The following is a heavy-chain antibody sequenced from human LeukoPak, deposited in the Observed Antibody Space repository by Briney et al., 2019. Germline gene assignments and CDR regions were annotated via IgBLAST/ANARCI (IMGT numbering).Heavy chain of an antibody. D-gene: IGHD6-25*01. Sequence: PGGSLRLSCAASGFTFSTYDMSWVRQAPGKGLEWASSISSTGGATHYADSVKGRFSISRDNSENTLYFQMNSLRAEDTAVYFCAKHRAARTAPDAFDIWGQGTTVTVS. CDR3: AKHRAARTAPDAFDI. V-gene: IGHV3-23*01. J-gene: IGHJ3*02. CDR2: ISSTGGAT. CDR1: GFTFSTYD.